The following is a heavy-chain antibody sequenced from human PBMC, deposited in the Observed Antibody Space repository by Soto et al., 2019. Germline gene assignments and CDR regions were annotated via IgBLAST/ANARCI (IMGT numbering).Heavy chain of an antibody. V-gene: IGHV3-30-3*01. CDR2: ISYDGSNK. CDR1: GFTFSSYA. CDR3: ARGPFGGIPLPRVHSNNMDV. D-gene: IGHD3-16*01. Sequence: GSLRLSCAASGFTFSSYAMHWVRQAPGKGLEWVAVISYDGSNKYYADSVKGRFTISRDNSKNTLYLQMNSLRAEDTAVYYCARGPFGGIPLPRVHSNNMDVWGQRTTVTVSS. J-gene: IGHJ6*02.